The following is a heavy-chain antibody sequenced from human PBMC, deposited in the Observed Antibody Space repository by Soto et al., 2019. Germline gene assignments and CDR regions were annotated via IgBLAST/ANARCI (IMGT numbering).Heavy chain of an antibody. V-gene: IGHV4-4*02. CDR2: IYHSGST. CDR1: GGSISSSNW. Sequence: SETLSLTCAVSGGSISSSNWWSWVRQPPGKGLEWIGEIYHSGSTNYNPSLKSRVTISLDKSKNQFSLKLSSVTAADTAVYYCAREDDCGGDCFPFVDYWGQGTLVTVSS. J-gene: IGHJ4*02. CDR3: AREDDCGGDCFPFVDY. D-gene: IGHD2-21*02.